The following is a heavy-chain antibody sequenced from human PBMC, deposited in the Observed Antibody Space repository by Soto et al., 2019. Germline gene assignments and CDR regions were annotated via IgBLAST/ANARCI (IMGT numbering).Heavy chain of an antibody. CDR3: ARQHGYDFDYYYGMDV. D-gene: IGHD5-12*01. V-gene: IGHV5-10-1*01. J-gene: IGHJ6*02. CDR2: IDPSDSYT. CDR1: GYSFTSYW. Sequence: HGESLKISCKGSGYSFTSYWISWVRQMPGKGLEWMGRIDPSDSYTNYSPSFQGHVTISADKSISTAYLQWSSLKASDTAMYYCARQHGYDFDYYYGMDVWGQGTTVTVSS.